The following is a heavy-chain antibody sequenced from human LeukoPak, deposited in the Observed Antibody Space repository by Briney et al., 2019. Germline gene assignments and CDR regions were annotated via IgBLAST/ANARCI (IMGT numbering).Heavy chain of an antibody. V-gene: IGHV3-74*01. J-gene: IGHJ4*02. CDR3: ARAGSYRFDY. Sequence: GGSLRLSCAASGFIFSSYWMHWVRQAPGKGLVWVSRLNTDGSITNYADSVKGRFTISRDDAKSTLYLQMNSLRAEDTAVYYCARAGSYRFDYWGLGTLVTVSS. D-gene: IGHD1-26*01. CDR1: GFIFSSYW. CDR2: LNTDGSIT.